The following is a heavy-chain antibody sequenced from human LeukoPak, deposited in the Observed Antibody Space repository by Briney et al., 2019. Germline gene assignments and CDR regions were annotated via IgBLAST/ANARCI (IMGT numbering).Heavy chain of an antibody. Sequence: GESLKISCQASGFTFTNYWIAWVRQMPGKGPEWMGIFYPGDSTIRYSPTFQGQVTISADKSISTAYLQWTGLKASDTAMYYCARQGDGYSYATDYWGQGTLVTVSS. J-gene: IGHJ4*02. CDR2: FYPGDSTI. CDR3: ARQGDGYSYATDY. D-gene: IGHD5-24*01. V-gene: IGHV5-51*01. CDR1: GFTFTNYW.